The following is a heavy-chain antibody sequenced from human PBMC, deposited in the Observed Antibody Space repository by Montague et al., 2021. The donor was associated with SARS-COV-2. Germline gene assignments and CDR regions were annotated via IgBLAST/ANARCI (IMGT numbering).Heavy chain of an antibody. CDR1: GGSISSYY. CDR3: ARGSGYWARQLVPPRLYHYYYGMDV. J-gene: IGHJ6*02. D-gene: IGHD6-13*01. Sequence: SETLSLTCTVSGGSISSYYWSWIRQPPGKGLEWIGYINHSGSTNYNPSLKSRVTISVDTSKNQFSLKLSSVTAADTAVYYCARGSGYWARQLVPPRLYHYYYGMDVWGQGTTVTVSS. V-gene: IGHV4-59*01. CDR2: INHSGST.